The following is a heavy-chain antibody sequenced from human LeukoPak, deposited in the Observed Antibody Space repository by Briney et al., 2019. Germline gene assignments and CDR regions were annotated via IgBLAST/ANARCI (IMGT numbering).Heavy chain of an antibody. CDR1: GYTLTELS. D-gene: IGHD1-26*01. J-gene: IGHJ3*02. CDR3: ATVRVGATKGAFDI. CDR2: FDPEDGET. V-gene: IGHV1-24*01. Sequence: ASVEVSCRVSGYTLTELSMHWVRQAPGKGLEWMGGFDPEDGETIYAQKFQGRVTMTEDTSTDTAYMELSSLRSEDTAVYYCATVRVGATKGAFDIWGQGTMVTVSS.